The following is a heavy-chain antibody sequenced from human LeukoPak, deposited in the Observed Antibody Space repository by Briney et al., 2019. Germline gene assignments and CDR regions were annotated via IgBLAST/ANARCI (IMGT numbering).Heavy chain of an antibody. D-gene: IGHD3-9*01. CDR2: ISGSGGST. Sequence: PGGSLRLSCAASGFTFSSYAMSRVRQAPGKGLEWVSAISGSGGSTYYADSVKGRFTISRDNSKNTLYLQMNSLRAEDTAVYYCAKDRLESPELRYFDWLRGTDYGMDVWGQGTTVTVSS. CDR1: GFTFSSYA. V-gene: IGHV3-23*01. CDR3: AKDRLESPELRYFDWLRGTDYGMDV. J-gene: IGHJ6*01.